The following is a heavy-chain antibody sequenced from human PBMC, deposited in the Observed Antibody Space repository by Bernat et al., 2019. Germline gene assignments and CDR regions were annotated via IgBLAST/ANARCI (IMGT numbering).Heavy chain of an antibody. Sequence: EVQLEESGGGLVQPGGSLRLSCAVSGITVTSYYMSWVRQAPGKGLEWVSVVSNSGHTYYTDSVKGRFTVFRHNSNNTLSLQMNSLGLEDTAVYYCAGSVTTPGGFDVWGQGAMVTVSS. V-gene: IGHV3-53*04. J-gene: IGHJ3*01. D-gene: IGHD4-17*01. CDR3: AGSVTTPGGFDV. CDR1: GITVTSYY. CDR2: VSNSGHT.